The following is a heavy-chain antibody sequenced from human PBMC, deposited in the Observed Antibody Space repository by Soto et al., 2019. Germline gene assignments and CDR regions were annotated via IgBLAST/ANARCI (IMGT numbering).Heavy chain of an antibody. CDR3: ARDQGSHPGD. V-gene: IGHV4-4*02. Sequence: QVQLQESGPGPVRPSGTVSLTCAVSGVSISSDNWWSWVRQPPGKGLEWIGEIHHSGSTNYNPSLKSRVTMSVVPSKDLFSLTLNSVTAADTAFYYCARDQGSHPGDWGQGTLVSVSS. D-gene: IGHD6-13*01. CDR2: IHHSGST. CDR1: GVSISSDNW. J-gene: IGHJ4*02.